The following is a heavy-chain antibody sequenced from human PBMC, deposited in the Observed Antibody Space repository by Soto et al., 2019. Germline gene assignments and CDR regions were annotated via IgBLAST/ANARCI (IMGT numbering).Heavy chain of an antibody. CDR1: GFTFSSYA. D-gene: IGHD2-2*01. J-gene: IGHJ4*02. V-gene: IGHV3-23*01. CDR3: AKELGYCSSTSCSHYYFDY. CDR2: ISGSGGST. Sequence: PGGSLRLSCAASGFTFSSYAVSWVRQAPGKGLEWVSAISGSGGSTYYADSVKGRFTISRDNSKNTLYLQMNSLRAEDTAVYYCAKELGYCSSTSCSHYYFDYWGQGTLVTVSS.